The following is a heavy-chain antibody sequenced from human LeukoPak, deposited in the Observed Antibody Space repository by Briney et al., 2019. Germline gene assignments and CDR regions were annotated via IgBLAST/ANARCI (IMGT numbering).Heavy chain of an antibody. V-gene: IGHV3-30*04. CDR2: ISYDGRNK. D-gene: IGHD3-16*01. J-gene: IGHJ4*02. CDR3: ERDGGENWYYFDY. Sequence: GGSLRLSCAASGFTFSNYAMHWVRQAPGKGLEWVAVISYDGRNKYYADSVKGRFTISRDNSKNTLSLQMNSLRAEDTAVYYCERDGGENWYYFDYWGQGTLVTVSS. CDR1: GFTFSNYA.